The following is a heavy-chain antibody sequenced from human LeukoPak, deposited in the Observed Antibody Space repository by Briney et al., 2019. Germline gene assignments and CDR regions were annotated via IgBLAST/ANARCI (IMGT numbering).Heavy chain of an antibody. J-gene: IGHJ4*02. CDR3: ARGNQQLPRSTPDY. CDR1: GFSFNSDW. D-gene: IGHD2-2*01. V-gene: IGHV3-7*01. CDR2: IKHDESEK. Sequence: PGGSLRLSCAASGFSFNSDWMDWVRQAPGKGLEWVANIKHDESEKNYLDSVKGRFTISRDNAKNTLYLQMNSLRAEDTGVYYCARGNQQLPRSTPDYWGQGTLVTVSS.